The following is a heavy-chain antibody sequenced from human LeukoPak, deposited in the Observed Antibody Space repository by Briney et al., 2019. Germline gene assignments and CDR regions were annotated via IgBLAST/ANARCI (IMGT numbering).Heavy chain of an antibody. CDR2: IYPRDGST. V-gene: IGHV1-46*01. J-gene: IGHJ4*02. Sequence: GASVKVSCKASGYTFTSNYIHWVRQAPGQGLEWMGMIYPRDGSTSYAQKFQGRVTVTRDTSTSTVHMELSGLRSEDTAVYYCARGPPIDDYGGYNWGQGTLVTVSS. CDR1: GYTFTSNY. D-gene: IGHD4-23*01. CDR3: ARGPPIDDYGGYN.